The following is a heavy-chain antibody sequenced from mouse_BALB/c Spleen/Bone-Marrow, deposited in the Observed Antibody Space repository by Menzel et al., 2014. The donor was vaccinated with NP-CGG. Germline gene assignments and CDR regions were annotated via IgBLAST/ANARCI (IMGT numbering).Heavy chain of an antibody. V-gene: IGHV14-3*02. CDR3: ARWEYYAMDY. D-gene: IGHD4-1*01. J-gene: IGHJ4*01. CDR1: GFNIKDTY. CDR2: IDPANGNT. Sequence: EAKLMESAAEHVKPGASVKLSCTASGFNIKDTYMHWVKQRPEQGLEGIGRIDPANGNTKYDPKFQGKATITADTSSNTAYLQLSSLTSEDTAVYYCARWEYYAMDYWGQGTPVTVSS.